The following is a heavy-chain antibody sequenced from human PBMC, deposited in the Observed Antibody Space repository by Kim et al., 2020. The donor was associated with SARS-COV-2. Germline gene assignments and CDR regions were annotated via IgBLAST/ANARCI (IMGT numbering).Heavy chain of an antibody. CDR2: INAGNGNT. D-gene: IGHD3-22*01. J-gene: IGHJ4*02. V-gene: IGHV1-3*01. Sequence: ASVKVSCKASGYTFTSYAMHWVRQAPGQRLEWMGWINAGNGNTKYSQKFQGRVTITRDTSASTAYMELSSLRSEDTAVYYCARGPFLSGYDSSGYHLDYWGQGTLVTVSS. CDR1: GYTFTSYA. CDR3: ARGPFLSGYDSSGYHLDY.